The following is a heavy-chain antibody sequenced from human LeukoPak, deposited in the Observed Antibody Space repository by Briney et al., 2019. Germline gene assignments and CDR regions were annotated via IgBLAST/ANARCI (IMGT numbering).Heavy chain of an antibody. V-gene: IGHV4-30-2*01. CDR1: GGSISSGGYS. Sequence: SQTLSLTCAVSGGSISSGGYSWSWIRQPPGKDLEWIGYIYHSGSTYYNPSLKSRVTISVDRSKNQFSLKLSSVTAADTAVYYCARGDYGDSIDYWGQGTLVTVSS. J-gene: IGHJ4*02. D-gene: IGHD4-17*01. CDR2: IYHSGST. CDR3: ARGDYGDSIDY.